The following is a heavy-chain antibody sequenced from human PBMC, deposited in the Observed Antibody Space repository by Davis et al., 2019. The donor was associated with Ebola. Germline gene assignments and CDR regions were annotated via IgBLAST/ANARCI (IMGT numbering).Heavy chain of an antibody. J-gene: IGHJ6*03. V-gene: IGHV4-59*08. CDR1: GGSISSYY. D-gene: IGHD3-3*01. CDR2: IYYSGST. Sequence: PSETLSLTCTVSGGSISSYYWSWIRQPPGKGLEWIGYIYYSGSTNYNPSLKSRVTISVDTSKNQFSLKLSSVTAADTAVYYCARHTRTKLTADFWSGYYYYYYYYMDVWGKGTTVTVSS. CDR3: ARHTRTKLTADFWSGYYYYYYYYMDV.